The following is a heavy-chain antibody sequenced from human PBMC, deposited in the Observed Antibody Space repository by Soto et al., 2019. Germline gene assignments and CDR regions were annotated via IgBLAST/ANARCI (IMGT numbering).Heavy chain of an antibody. V-gene: IGHV4-39*01. CDR2: IYYSGST. Sequence: PSETLSLTCTVSGGSISSSSYYWGWIRQPPGKGLEWIGSIYYSGSTYYNPSLKSRVTISVDTSKNQFSLKLSSVTAADTAVYYCARYSTRLVGATFDYWGQGTLVTVSS. J-gene: IGHJ4*02. CDR3: ARYSTRLVGATFDY. D-gene: IGHD1-26*01. CDR1: GGSISSSSYY.